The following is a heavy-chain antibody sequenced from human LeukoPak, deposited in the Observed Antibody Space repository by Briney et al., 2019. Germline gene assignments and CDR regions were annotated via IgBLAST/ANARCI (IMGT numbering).Heavy chain of an antibody. CDR1: GGSFSNYY. V-gene: IGHV4-4*07. CDR3: ARQPPQYYGMDV. Sequence: SETLSLTCTVSGGSFSNYYWSWIRQPAGKGLEWIGRIYISGSTNYNPSVKSRVTMSVDTSNNQFSLKLTSVTAADTAVYYCARQPPQYYGMDVWGQGTTVTVSS. CDR2: IYISGST. D-gene: IGHD1-14*01. J-gene: IGHJ6*02.